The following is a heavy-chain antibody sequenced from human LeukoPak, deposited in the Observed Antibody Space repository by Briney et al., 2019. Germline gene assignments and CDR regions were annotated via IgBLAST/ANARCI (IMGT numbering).Heavy chain of an antibody. Sequence: PGGSLRLSCAASGFTFSSYAMSWVRHAPGKGVELGSGISGIGGSTYYEESVKGRFTISRDNSKNALFLQMNSLRAEDTAVYYCAKRAVPGNASFDNWGQGTLVTVSS. V-gene: IGHV3-23*01. CDR1: GFTFSSYA. D-gene: IGHD6-19*01. CDR2: ISGIGGST. CDR3: AKRAVPGNASFDN. J-gene: IGHJ4*02.